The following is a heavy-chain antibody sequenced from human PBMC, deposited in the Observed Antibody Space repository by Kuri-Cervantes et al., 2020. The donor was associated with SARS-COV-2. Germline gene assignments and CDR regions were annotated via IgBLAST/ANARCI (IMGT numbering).Heavy chain of an antibody. D-gene: IGHD2-21*01. CDR3: ARVVVIRGYFGY. V-gene: IGHV3-20*04. CDR2: INWNGGST. CDR1: GFTFDDYG. J-gene: IGHJ4*02. Sequence: GGSLRLSCAASGFTFDDYGMSWVRQAPGKGLEWVSGINWNGGSTGYADSVKGRFTISRDNSKNTLYLQMNSLRAEDTAVYYCARVVVIRGYFGYWGQGTLVTVS.